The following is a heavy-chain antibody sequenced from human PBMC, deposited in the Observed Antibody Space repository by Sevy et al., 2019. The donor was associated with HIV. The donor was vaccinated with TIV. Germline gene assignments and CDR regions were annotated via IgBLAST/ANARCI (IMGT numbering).Heavy chain of an antibody. Sequence: GGSLRLSCAASGFTFNSYSMNWVRQAPGKGLEWVSSISSSSSYIYYADSVKGRFTISRDNAKNSLYLQMNSLRAEDTAVYYCARGGYFDWLVENEYYLDYWGQGTLVTVSS. CDR1: GFTFNSYS. CDR2: ISSSSSYI. D-gene: IGHD3-9*01. CDR3: ARGGYFDWLVENEYYLDY. J-gene: IGHJ4*02. V-gene: IGHV3-21*01.